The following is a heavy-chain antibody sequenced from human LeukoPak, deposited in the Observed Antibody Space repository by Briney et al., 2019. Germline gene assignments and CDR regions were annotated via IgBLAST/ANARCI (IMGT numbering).Heavy chain of an antibody. CDR2: ISHDGSTI. CDR3: ARGGPGGWYEVDY. CDR1: GFTFDSYG. D-gene: IGHD6-19*01. J-gene: IGHJ4*02. Sequence: GRSLRLSCAVSGFTFDSYGTHWVRQAPGKGLEWVAVISHDGSTIYYADSVKGRFTISRDNAKNSLYLQMNSLRAEDTAVYYCARGGPGGWYEVDYWGQGTLVTVSS. V-gene: IGHV3-30*03.